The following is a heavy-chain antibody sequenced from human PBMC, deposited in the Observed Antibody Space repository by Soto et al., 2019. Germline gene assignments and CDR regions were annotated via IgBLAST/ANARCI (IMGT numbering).Heavy chain of an antibody. D-gene: IGHD3-9*01. CDR3: ARIPHNFNWVPYGLDV. V-gene: IGHV1-18*04. Sequence: ASVKVSCKSSGYIFTSYGFSWVRQAPGQGLEWMGWISGYNGNTNYAQKFQGRVTMTTETSTRTAYMELSRLSSDDTAVYYCARIPHNFNWVPYGLDVWGQGPTVTVSS. CDR1: GYIFTSYG. J-gene: IGHJ6*02. CDR2: ISGYNGNT.